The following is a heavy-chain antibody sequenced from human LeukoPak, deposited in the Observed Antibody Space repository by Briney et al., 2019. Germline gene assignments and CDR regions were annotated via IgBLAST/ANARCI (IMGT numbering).Heavy chain of an antibody. Sequence: SVKVSCKASGGTFSSYAISWVRQAPGQGLEWMGRIIPILGIANYAQKFQGRVTITADKSTSTAYMELSSLRSEDTAVYYCASGSNGDAFDIWGQGTMVTVSS. J-gene: IGHJ3*02. CDR1: GGTFSSYA. D-gene: IGHD2-15*01. V-gene: IGHV1-69*04. CDR3: ASGSNGDAFDI. CDR2: IIPILGIA.